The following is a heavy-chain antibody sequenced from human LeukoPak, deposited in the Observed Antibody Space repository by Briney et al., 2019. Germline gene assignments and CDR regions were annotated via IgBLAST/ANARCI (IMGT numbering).Heavy chain of an antibody. CDR1: GFTFSSYA. J-gene: IGHJ4*02. CDR2: ISSNGGSI. V-gene: IGHV3-64*01. D-gene: IGHD3-3*01. Sequence: PGGSLRLSCAASGFTFSSYAMHWVRQAPGKGLEYVSAISSNGGSIYYANSVKGRFTISRDNSKNTLYLQMNSLRAEDTAVYYCAKDRLRSGYTHFDYWGQGTLVTVSS. CDR3: AKDRLRSGYTHFDY.